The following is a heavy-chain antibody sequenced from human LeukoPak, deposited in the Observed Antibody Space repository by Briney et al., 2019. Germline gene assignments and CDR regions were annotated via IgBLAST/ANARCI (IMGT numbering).Heavy chain of an antibody. D-gene: IGHD3/OR15-3a*01. V-gene: IGHV3-23*01. CDR3: AKVATWTHFDY. Sequence: GGSLRLSCAASGFTFTNYAMNWVRQAPGKGLEWVSTLSPSGADTYYADSVKGRFTISRDSSKNTLYLQMNSLRAEDTAVYYCAKVATWTHFDYWGQGILVTVSS. CDR2: LSPSGADT. J-gene: IGHJ4*02. CDR1: GFTFTNYA.